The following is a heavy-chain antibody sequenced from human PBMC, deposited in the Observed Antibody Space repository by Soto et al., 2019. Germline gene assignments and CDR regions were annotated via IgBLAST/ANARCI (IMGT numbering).Heavy chain of an antibody. J-gene: IGHJ4*02. V-gene: IGHV6-1*01. Sequence: KQSQTLSLTCAISGDSVSSNSAAWDWVRQSPSRGLEWLGRTYYRSKWYNDYAGSVKSRITINPDTSKNQCSLQLNSVTPEDKAVYYCAREASSTVTISPRVFDYWGQGTLVTVSS. CDR1: GDSVSSNSAA. D-gene: IGHD4-17*01. CDR2: TYYRSKWYN. CDR3: AREASSTVTISPRVFDY.